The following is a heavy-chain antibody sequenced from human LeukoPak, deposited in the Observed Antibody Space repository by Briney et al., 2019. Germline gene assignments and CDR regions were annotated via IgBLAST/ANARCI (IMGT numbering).Heavy chain of an antibody. D-gene: IGHD1-26*01. V-gene: IGHV3-23*01. J-gene: IGHJ5*02. Sequence: GGSLRLSCAASGFTFSSYAMSWVRHAPGKGLEWVSAISGSGGSTYDADSVKGRFTISRDNSKNALYPQMNSQRAEDTAVYYGAKGKKEGSVGLNWFDPWGQGTLVTVSS. CDR3: AKGKKEGSVGLNWFDP. CDR2: ISGSGGST. CDR1: GFTFSSYA.